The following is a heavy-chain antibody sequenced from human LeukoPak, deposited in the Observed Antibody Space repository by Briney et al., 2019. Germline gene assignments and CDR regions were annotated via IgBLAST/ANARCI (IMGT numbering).Heavy chain of an antibody. Sequence: ETLSLACTIASGSSSTREWIWMREPPGKKLEWIGYTYYTGSTNYNPSLKSRVTISVDTSKNQFSLKLSSVTAADTAVYYCARASSGWANGMDVWGQGTTVTVSS. D-gene: IGHD6-19*01. V-gene: IGHV4-59*08. J-gene: IGHJ6*02. CDR3: ARASSGWANGMDV. CDR1: SGSSSTRE. CDR2: TYYTGST.